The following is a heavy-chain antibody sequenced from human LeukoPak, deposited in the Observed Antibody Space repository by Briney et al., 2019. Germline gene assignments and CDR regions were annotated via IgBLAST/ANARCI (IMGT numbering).Heavy chain of an antibody. CDR3: ARDSGISYYDFWSGRYKFAYGMDV. CDR2: IGTEDDT. CDR1: GFTLRNYD. J-gene: IGHJ6*02. V-gene: IGHV3-13*01. D-gene: IGHD3-3*01. Sequence: GGSLRLSCTASGFTLRNYDMHWVRQTTEKGLEWVSGIGTEDDTFYPDSVKGRFTISRENAKNSFYLQMNSLRAEDTAVYYCARDSGISYYDFWSGRYKFAYGMDVWGQGTTVTVSS.